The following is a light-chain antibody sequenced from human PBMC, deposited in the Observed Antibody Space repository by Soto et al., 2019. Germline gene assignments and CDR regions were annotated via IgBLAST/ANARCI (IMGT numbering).Light chain of an antibody. CDR2: VAS. CDR1: QPISNW. J-gene: IGKJ5*01. Sequence: DIQMTQSPSYVSAYVGDRVTITCRASQPISNWLAWYQQKPGKAPKLLIYVASALHSGVPSRFSGSGSGTEFTLTISSLQPDDSATYYCQEYNSDSITFGQGTRLEIK. CDR3: QEYNSDSIT. V-gene: IGKV1-12*01.